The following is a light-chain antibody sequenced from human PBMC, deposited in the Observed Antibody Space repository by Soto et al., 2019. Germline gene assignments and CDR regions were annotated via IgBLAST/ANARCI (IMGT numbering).Light chain of an antibody. J-gene: IGKJ2*01. CDR3: QQSYSTPGYH. CDR2: AAS. Sequence: DIQMTQSPSSLSATVGDRVTITCQASQSISSDLNWYQQKPGKAPKLLIYAASSLQSGVPSRLSGSGSGTDFAFNISSLQPEDFATYYCQQSYSTPGYHVAQGPKVDIK. V-gene: IGKV1-39*01. CDR1: QSISSD.